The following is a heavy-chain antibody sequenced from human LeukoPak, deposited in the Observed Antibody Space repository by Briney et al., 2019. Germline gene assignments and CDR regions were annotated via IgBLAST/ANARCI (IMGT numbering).Heavy chain of an antibody. CDR2: IKGDGSHT. CDR3: ARDRWNYGSGSYYNWFDP. CDR1: GFTFSNYW. V-gene: IGHV3-74*01. J-gene: IGHJ5*02. D-gene: IGHD3-10*01. Sequence: PGGSLRLSCAASGFTFSNYWMHWVRQAPGKGLVWVSRIKGDGSHTIYADSVKGRFTISRDNAKNTLYLQMNSLRAEDTAVYYCARDRWNYGSGSYYNWFDPWGQGTLVTVSS.